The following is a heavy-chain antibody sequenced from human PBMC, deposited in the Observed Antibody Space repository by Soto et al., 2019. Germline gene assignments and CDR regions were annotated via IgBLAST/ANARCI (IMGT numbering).Heavy chain of an antibody. CDR1: GYTFTSYG. CDR3: AREKDVSSGWRKKFDY. Sequence: RASVKVSCKASGYTFTSYGISWVRQAPGQGLEWMGWISAYNGNTNYAQKLQGRVTMTTDTSTSTAYMELRSLRSDDTAVYYCAREKDVSSGWRKKFDYWGQGTLVTVSS. V-gene: IGHV1-18*01. D-gene: IGHD6-19*01. J-gene: IGHJ4*02. CDR2: ISAYNGNT.